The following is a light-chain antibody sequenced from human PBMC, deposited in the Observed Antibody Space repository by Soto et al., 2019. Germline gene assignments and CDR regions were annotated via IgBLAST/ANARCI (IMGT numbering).Light chain of an antibody. CDR3: TSYAGSNIWV. J-gene: IGLJ3*02. CDR1: SIDVGAYNY. CDR2: EVS. V-gene: IGLV2-8*01. Sequence: QSVLTQPPSASGSPGQSVTISCTGTSIDVGAYNYVSWYQQYPGKAPKLMIYEVSKRPSGVPDRFSGSKSGKTASLTVSGLQPEDEADYYCTSYAGSNIWVFGGGTQPTVL.